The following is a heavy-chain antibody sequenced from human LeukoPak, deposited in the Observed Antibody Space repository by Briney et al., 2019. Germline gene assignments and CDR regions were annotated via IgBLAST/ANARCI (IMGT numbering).Heavy chain of an antibody. V-gene: IGHV4-39*07. CDR2: IYYSGST. Sequence: SETLSLTCTVSGGSISSSSYYWGWIRQPPGKGLEWIGSIYYSGSTYYNPSLKSRVTISVDTSKNQFSLKLSSVTAADTAVYYCARDRGSSFRETDAFDIWGQGTMVTVSS. CDR1: GGSISSSSYY. J-gene: IGHJ3*02. CDR3: ARDRGSSFRETDAFDI. D-gene: IGHD1-26*01.